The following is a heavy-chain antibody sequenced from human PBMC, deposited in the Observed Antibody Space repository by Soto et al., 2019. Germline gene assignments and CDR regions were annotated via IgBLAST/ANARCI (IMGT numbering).Heavy chain of an antibody. CDR2: IYYGGTT. D-gene: IGHD2-15*01. CDR1: VEPMTGGYY. V-gene: IGHV4-38-2*01. CDR3: ARGWYYFDF. Sequence: SETLSLTCDVSVEPMTGGYYWGWIRQSPGKGLERIGSIYYGGTTYYNPSLRSRLAISIDTSKNQFSLRLSSVTAADTALYYCARGWYYFDFWGQGTLVTVSS. J-gene: IGHJ4*02.